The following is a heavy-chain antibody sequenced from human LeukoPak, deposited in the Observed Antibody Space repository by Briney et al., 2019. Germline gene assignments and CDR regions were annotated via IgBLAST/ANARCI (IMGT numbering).Heavy chain of an antibody. CDR3: AKGSGWYV. CDR2: ISGSGGST. D-gene: IGHD6-19*01. Sequence: PGGSLRLSCAASGFTFSSPSMSWGRQAPGKGPEWVSVISGSGGSTDYADSVKGRFTISRDNSKNTLYLQINSLRAEDTAVYYCAKGSGWYVWGQGTLVTVSS. V-gene: IGHV3-23*01. J-gene: IGHJ4*02. CDR1: GFTFSSPS.